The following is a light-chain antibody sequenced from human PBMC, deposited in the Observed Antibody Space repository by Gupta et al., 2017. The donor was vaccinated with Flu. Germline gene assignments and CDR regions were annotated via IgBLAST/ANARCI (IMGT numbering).Light chain of an antibody. CDR2: DVS. J-gene: IGLJ1*01. V-gene: IGLV2-11*01. CDR1: SSDVGGYNY. CDR3: CSYAGSHLYV. Sequence: SALTQPRSVSGSPGQSVTISCTGTSSDVGGYNYVSWYQQHPGKAPKLMIYDVSKRPSGVPDRFSGSKSGNTASQTISGLQAEDEADYYCCSYAGSHLYVFATGTKVTVL.